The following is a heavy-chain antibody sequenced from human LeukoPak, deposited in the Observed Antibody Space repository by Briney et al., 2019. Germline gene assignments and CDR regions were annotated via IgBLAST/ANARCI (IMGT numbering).Heavy chain of an antibody. CDR2: ISAYNGNT. CDR1: GYTFTSYG. CDR3: ARDGANYYYYGMDV. V-gene: IGHV1-18*01. Sequence: ASVKVSCKASGYTFTSYGISWVRQAPGQGLEWMGRISAYNGNTNYAQKLQGRVTMTTDTSTSTAYMELRSLRSDDTAVYYCARDGANYYYYGMDVWGQGTTVTVSS. D-gene: IGHD1-26*01. J-gene: IGHJ6*02.